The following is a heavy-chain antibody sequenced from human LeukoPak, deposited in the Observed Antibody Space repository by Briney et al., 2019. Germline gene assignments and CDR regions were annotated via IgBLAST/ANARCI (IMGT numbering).Heavy chain of an antibody. Sequence: PSETLSLTCAVYGGSFSGYYWSWIRQPPGKGLEWIGEINHSGSTNYNPSLKSRVTISVDTSKNQFSLKLSSVTAADTAVYYCARGSGSSSWYYGYYYYYYMDVWGKGTTVTVSS. CDR3: ARGSGSSSWYYGYYYYYYMDV. CDR1: GGSFSGYY. CDR2: INHSGST. D-gene: IGHD6-13*01. V-gene: IGHV4-34*01. J-gene: IGHJ6*03.